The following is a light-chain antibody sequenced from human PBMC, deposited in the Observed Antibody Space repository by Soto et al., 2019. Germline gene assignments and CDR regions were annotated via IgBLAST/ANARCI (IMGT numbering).Light chain of an antibody. CDR3: QVWDSSSDSVV. CDR2: DDS. V-gene: IGLV3-21*02. CDR1: NIGSKS. Sequence: SYELTQPPSVSVAPGQTARITCGGNNIGSKSVHWYQQKPCQAPVLVVYDDSDRPSGIPERFSRSNSGNTATLTISRVEAGDEADYYCQVWDSSSDSVVFGGGTKLTVL. J-gene: IGLJ2*01.